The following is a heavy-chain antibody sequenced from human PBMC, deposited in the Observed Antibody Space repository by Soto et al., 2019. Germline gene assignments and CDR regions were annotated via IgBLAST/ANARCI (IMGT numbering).Heavy chain of an antibody. J-gene: IGHJ6*01. V-gene: IGHV1-18*01. CDR2: INADYGNT. CDR1: GYTFYSHS. D-gene: IGHD5-18*01. Sequence: QAQLVQSGAEVRKPGASVKVSCKASGYTFYSHSISWVRQAPGQGLEWMGRINADYGNTQYAQKFRGRVTMTTDTPTTTVYMELTKRIADEPAVYYCARCIQGDYYYGMDVWGQGTTVTVS. CDR3: ARCIQGDYYYGMDV.